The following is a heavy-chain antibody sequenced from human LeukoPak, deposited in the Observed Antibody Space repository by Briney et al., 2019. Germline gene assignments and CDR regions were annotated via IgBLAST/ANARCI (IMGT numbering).Heavy chain of an antibody. Sequence: GGSLRLSCATSGFTFDDYAMHWVRQAPGKGLEWVSLISGDGGTTYYADSVKGRFTISTDNSKSSLYLQMNSLRAEDTALYYCANDIYRGGYPNLFDYWGQGTLVTVSS. J-gene: IGHJ4*02. CDR2: ISGDGGTT. D-gene: IGHD3-22*01. CDR3: ANDIYRGGYPNLFDY. CDR1: GFTFDDYA. V-gene: IGHV3-43*02.